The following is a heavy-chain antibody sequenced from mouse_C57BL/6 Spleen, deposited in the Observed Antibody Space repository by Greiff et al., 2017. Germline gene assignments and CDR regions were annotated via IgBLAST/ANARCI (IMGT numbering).Heavy chain of an antibody. CDR2: ISSGSSTI. Sequence: EVKLMESGGGLVKPGGSLKLSCAASGFTFSDYGMHWVRQAPEKGLEWVAYISSGSSTIYYADTVKGRFTISRDNAKNTLFLQMTSLRSEDTAMYYCARRDYEAWFAYWGQGTLVTVSA. CDR1: GFTFSDYG. J-gene: IGHJ3*01. CDR3: ARRDYEAWFAY. D-gene: IGHD2-4*01. V-gene: IGHV5-17*01.